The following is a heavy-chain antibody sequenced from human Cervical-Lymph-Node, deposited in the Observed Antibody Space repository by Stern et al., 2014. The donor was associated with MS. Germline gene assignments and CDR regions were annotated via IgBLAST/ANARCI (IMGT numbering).Heavy chain of an antibody. CDR1: GYTFTDYY. V-gene: IGHV1-2*06. J-gene: IGHJ3*02. D-gene: IGHD2-21*01. Sequence: VQLVQSGAEMKRPGTSMKVSCKASGYTFTDYYMHWVRQAPGQGLQWMGRINPKTGGANYTEAFQGRVPMARDTSISTGYMVLSSLRSDDTAVYYCAREIHPAITFDIWGQGTVVTVSS. CDR2: INPKTGGA. CDR3: AREIHPAITFDI.